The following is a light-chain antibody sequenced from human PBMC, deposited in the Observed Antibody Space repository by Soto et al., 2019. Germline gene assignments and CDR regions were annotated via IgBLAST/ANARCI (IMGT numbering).Light chain of an antibody. CDR2: AAS. J-gene: IGKJ2*01. V-gene: IGKV1-39*01. Sequence: DIPMTQSPSSLSASVGDRVTITCRASQNIRTSLNWYQQRPGKAPQLLIYAASSLQSGVSSRFSGSGSGTNFTLTVSSLQPEDFAIYYCQQSSFTGYTFGQGTKVDMK. CDR1: QNIRTS. CDR3: QQSSFTGYT.